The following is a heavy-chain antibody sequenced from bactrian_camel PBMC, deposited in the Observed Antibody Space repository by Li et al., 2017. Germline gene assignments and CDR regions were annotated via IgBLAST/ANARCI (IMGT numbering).Heavy chain of an antibody. J-gene: IGHJ4*01. D-gene: IGHD8*01. CDR3: AAISVLRLEV. CDR2: IESDGST. CDR1: AHGDASNC. Sequence: QLVESGGGSVQPGGSLRLSCTISAHGDASNCMAWFRQSPGKEREGVAGIESDGSTSYADSVKGRFTISQDSAKNILYLQMHSLKPEDTTMYYCAAISVLRLEVQGPGDPGHRL. V-gene: IGHV3S53*01.